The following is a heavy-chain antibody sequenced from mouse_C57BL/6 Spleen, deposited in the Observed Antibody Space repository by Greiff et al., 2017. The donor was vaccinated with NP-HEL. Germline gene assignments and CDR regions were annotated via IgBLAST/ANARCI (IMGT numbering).Heavy chain of an antibody. CDR2: ISYDGSN. V-gene: IGHV3-6*01. D-gene: IGHD1-1*02. Sequence: DVQLQESGPGLVKPSQSLSLTCSVTGYSITSGYYWNWIRQFPGNKLEWMGYISYDGSNNYNPSLKNRISITRDTSKNQFFLKLNSVTTEDTATYYCARGEGGLNYWGQGTTLTVSS. CDR1: GYSITSGYY. CDR3: ARGEGGLNY. J-gene: IGHJ2*01.